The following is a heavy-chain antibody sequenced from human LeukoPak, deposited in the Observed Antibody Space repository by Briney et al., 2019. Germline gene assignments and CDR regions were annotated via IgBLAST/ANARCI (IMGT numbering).Heavy chain of an antibody. CDR2: ISWNSGSI. D-gene: IGHD6-19*01. Sequence: GGSLRLSCAASGFTFDDYAMHWVRQAPGKGLEWVSGISWNSGSIGYADSVKGRFTISRDNAKNSLYLQMNSLRAEDTALYYCARGGSIAVAGTGFDYLGQGTLVTVSS. CDR1: GFTFDDYA. CDR3: ARGGSIAVAGTGFDY. J-gene: IGHJ4*02. V-gene: IGHV3-9*01.